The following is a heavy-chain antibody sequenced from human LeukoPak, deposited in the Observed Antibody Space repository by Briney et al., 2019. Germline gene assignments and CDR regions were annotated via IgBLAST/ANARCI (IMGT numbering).Heavy chain of an antibody. CDR1: GGTFSSYA. Sequence: SVKVSCKASGGTFSSYAISWVRQAPGQGLEWMGGIIPIFGTANYAQKFQGRVTITTDESTSTAYMELSSLRSDDTAVYYCARNPMVVRDFYYYGMDVWGQGTTVTVSS. J-gene: IGHJ6*02. CDR2: IIPIFGTA. CDR3: ARNPMVVRDFYYYGMDV. D-gene: IGHD3-10*01. V-gene: IGHV1-69*05.